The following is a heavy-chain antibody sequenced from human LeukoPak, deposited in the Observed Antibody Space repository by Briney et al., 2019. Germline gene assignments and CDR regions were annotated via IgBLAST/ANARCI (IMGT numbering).Heavy chain of an antibody. CDR2: IFPGDSDT. Sequence: GESLKISCKGSGYSFTSYWIGWVRHVSGKGLVWMGIIFPGDSDTKYSPSFQGHVTISVDKSISTAYLQWSSLKASDTATYYCAREDSGGWRYFDSWGQGTLVTVFS. D-gene: IGHD6-19*01. CDR1: GYSFTSYW. V-gene: IGHV5-51*01. CDR3: AREDSGGWRYFDS. J-gene: IGHJ4*02.